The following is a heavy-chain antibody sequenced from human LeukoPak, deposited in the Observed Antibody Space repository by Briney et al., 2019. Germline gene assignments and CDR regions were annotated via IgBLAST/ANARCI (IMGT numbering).Heavy chain of an antibody. D-gene: IGHD2-15*01. CDR3: TRRPYCSGGSCYGTGAWFDP. Sequence: SETLSLTCTVSGGSISSSSYYWGWIRQPPGKGLEWIGSIYYSGSTYYNPSLKSRITISVDTSKNQFSPKLSSVTAADTAVYYCTRRPYCSGGSCYGTGAWFDPWGQGTLVTVSS. CDR1: GGSISSSSYY. J-gene: IGHJ5*02. V-gene: IGHV4-39*07. CDR2: IYYSGST.